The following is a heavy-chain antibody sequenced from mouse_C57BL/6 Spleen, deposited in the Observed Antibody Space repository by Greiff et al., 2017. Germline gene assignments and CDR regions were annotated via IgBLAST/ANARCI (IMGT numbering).Heavy chain of an antibody. Sequence: QVQLQQPGAELVKPGASVKLSCKASGYTFTSYWMHWVKQRPGQGLEWIGMIHPNSGSTNYNEKFKSKATLTVDKSSSTAYMQLSSLTSEDSAVYYCARPSSGTEGYYAMDDWGPGTSVTVSS. V-gene: IGHV1-64*01. CDR1: GYTFTSYW. J-gene: IGHJ4*01. D-gene: IGHD4-1*01. CDR2: IHPNSGST. CDR3: ARPSSGTEGYYAMDD.